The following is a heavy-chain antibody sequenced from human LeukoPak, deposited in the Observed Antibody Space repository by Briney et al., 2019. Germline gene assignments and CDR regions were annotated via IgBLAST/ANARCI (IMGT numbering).Heavy chain of an antibody. J-gene: IGHJ4*02. D-gene: IGHD6-13*01. Sequence: GGSLRLSCAASGFTFSSYSMNWVRQAPGKGLEWVSSISSSSSSYIYYADSVKGRFTISRDNAKNSLYLQMNSLRAEDTAVYYCARDQYYSSSWKTTYDYWGQGTLVTVSS. CDR3: ARDQYYSSSWKTTYDY. CDR2: ISSSSSSYI. CDR1: GFTFSSYS. V-gene: IGHV3-21*01.